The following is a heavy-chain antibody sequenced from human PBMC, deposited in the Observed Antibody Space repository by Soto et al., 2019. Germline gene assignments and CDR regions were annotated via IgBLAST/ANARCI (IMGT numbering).Heavy chain of an antibody. Sequence: EVQLVESGGGLVQPGRSLRLSCAASGFTFDDYAMHWVRQAPGKGLEWVSGISWNSGSIGYADSVKGRFTISRDNAKNSLYLQMNSLRAEDTALYYCAKAPTYYDILTGYFDYWGQGTLVTVSS. D-gene: IGHD3-9*01. V-gene: IGHV3-9*01. CDR2: ISWNSGSI. CDR3: AKAPTYYDILTGYFDY. CDR1: GFTFDDYA. J-gene: IGHJ4*02.